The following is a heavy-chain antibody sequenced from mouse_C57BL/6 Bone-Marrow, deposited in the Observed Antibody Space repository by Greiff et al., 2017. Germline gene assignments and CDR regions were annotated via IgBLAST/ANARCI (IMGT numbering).Heavy chain of an antibody. CDR1: GFTFSDYG. V-gene: IGHV5-15*01. CDR2: ISNLAYSI. J-gene: IGHJ2*01. CDR3: ARLRRGNFDY. Sequence: EVQRVESGGGLVQPGGSLKLSCAASGFTFSDYGMAWVRQAPRKGPAWVAFISNLAYSIYYADTVTGRFTISRENAKNTLYLEMSSLRSEDTAMYYCARLRRGNFDYWGQGTTRTVSS.